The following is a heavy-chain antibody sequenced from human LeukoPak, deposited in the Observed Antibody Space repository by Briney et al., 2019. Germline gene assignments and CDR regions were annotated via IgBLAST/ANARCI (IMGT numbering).Heavy chain of an antibody. Sequence: GGSLRLSCAASGFTFSSYAMHWVRQAPGKGLEWVAVISYDGSNKYYADSVKGRFTISRDNSKNTLYLQMNSLRAEDTAVYYCAKSGLSADNWGQGTLVTVSS. CDR2: ISYDGSNK. CDR1: GFTFSSYA. D-gene: IGHD2/OR15-2a*01. V-gene: IGHV3-30-3*02. CDR3: AKSGLSADN. J-gene: IGHJ4*02.